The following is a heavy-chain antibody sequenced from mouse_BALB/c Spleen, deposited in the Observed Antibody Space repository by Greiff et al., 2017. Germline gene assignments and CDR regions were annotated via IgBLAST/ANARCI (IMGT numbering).Heavy chain of an antibody. J-gene: IGHJ3*01. D-gene: IGHD1-2*01. CDR3: ARKITTATGFAY. CDR2: ILPGSGST. V-gene: IGHV1-9*01. Sequence: QVQLKQSGAELMKPGASVKISCKATGYTFSSYWIEWVKQRPGHGLEWIGEILPGSGSTNYNEKFKGKATFTADTSSNTAYMQLSSLTSEDSAVYYCARKITTATGFAYWGQGTLVTVSA. CDR1: GYTFSSYW.